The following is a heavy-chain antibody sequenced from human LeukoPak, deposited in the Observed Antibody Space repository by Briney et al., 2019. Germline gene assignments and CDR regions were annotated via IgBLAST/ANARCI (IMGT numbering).Heavy chain of an antibody. CDR3: ARDRVWTVLY. CDR1: GFTSSSYG. CDR2: IWYDGSNK. Sequence: GGSLRLSCAASGFTSSSYGMHWVRQAPGKGLEWVAVIWYDGSNKYYADSVKGRFTISKDNSKNTLYLQMNSLRAEDTAVYYCARDRVWTVLYWGQGTLVTVSS. D-gene: IGHD6-13*01. V-gene: IGHV3-33*01. J-gene: IGHJ4*02.